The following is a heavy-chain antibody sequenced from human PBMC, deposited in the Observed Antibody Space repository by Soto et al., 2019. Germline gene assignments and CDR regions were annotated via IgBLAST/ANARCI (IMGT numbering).Heavy chain of an antibody. CDR2: INHSGST. Sequence: SLIMRVPTVVEDVSIGGFDWSWISQKTGKGLEWIGEINHSGSTNYNPSLKSRVTISVDTSKNQFSLKLSSVTAADTAVYFCSRGGDPLRFRSTWFAPLRKGTLVTVSS. J-gene: IGHJ5*02. CDR1: DVSIGGFD. V-gene: IGHV4-34*01. CDR3: SRGGDPLRFRSTWFAP. D-gene: IGHD4-17*01.